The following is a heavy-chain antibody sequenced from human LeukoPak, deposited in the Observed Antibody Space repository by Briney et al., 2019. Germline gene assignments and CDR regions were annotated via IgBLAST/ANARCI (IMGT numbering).Heavy chain of an antibody. CDR1: GFSISSGSYY. J-gene: IGHJ2*01. CDR3: ARYRRGIVVVPAADWYFDL. V-gene: IGHV4-61*02. Sequence: SETLSLTCTVSGFSISSGSYYWSWIRQPAGKGLEWIGRIYTSGSTNYNPSLKSRVTISVDTSKNQFSLKLSSVTAADTAVYYCARYRRGIVVVPAADWYFDLWGRGTLVTVSS. CDR2: IYTSGST. D-gene: IGHD2-2*01.